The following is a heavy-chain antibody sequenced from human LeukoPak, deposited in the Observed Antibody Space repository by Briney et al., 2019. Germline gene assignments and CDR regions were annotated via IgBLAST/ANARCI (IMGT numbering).Heavy chain of an antibody. CDR2: ISSSGSTI. V-gene: IGHV3-11*01. CDR3: ARGVVVASKRAPGAFDI. Sequence: PGGSLRLSCAASGFTSSDYYMSWIRQAPGKGLEWVSYISSSGSTIYYADSVKGRFTISRDNAKNSLYLQMNSLRAEDTAVYYCARGVVVASKRAPGAFDIWGQGTMVTVSS. J-gene: IGHJ3*02. D-gene: IGHD2-15*01. CDR1: GFTSSDYY.